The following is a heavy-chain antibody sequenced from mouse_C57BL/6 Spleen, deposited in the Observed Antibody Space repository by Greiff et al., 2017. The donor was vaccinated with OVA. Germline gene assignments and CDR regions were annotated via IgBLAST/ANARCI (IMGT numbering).Heavy chain of an antibody. J-gene: IGHJ2*01. Sequence: EVMLVESGGGLVKPGGSLKLSCAASGFTFSSYAMSWVRQTPEKRLEWVATISDGGSYTSYPDNVKGRFTISRDNAKNKLYLQMSHLKSEDTAMYYCARDQGYYGSSYDYFDYWGQGTTLTVSS. V-gene: IGHV5-4*01. CDR1: GFTFSSYA. CDR2: ISDGGSYT. CDR3: ARDQGYYGSSYDYFDY. D-gene: IGHD1-1*01.